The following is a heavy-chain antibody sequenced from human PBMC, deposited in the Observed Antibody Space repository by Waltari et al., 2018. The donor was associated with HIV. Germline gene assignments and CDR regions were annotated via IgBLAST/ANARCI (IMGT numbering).Heavy chain of an antibody. J-gene: IGHJ5*02. CDR3: VRGVKYLDFGGSSWEADP. CDR1: GVLFTTIA. V-gene: IGHV3-53*05. Sequence: GGHFLHPGDSLTLACSPFGVLFTTIAMTWARQLPGRGLGLVGTLDSDGQTLWPLPMEGRFSASKDESKNSVVLEMNYLRPDDTVIYYCVRGVKYLDFGGSSWEADPWGQGTLVTGSS. D-gene: IGHD3-3*01. CDR2: LDSDGQT.